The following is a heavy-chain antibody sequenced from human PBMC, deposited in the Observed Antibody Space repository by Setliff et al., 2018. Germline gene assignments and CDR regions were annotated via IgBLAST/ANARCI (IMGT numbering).Heavy chain of an antibody. CDR3: ARGYYDSYARYYVVGDY. V-gene: IGHV1-69*05. CDR2: IIPMFGTP. J-gene: IGHJ4*02. CDR1: GDSFNNYA. Sequence: SVKVSCKASGDSFNNYAISWVRQAPGQGLEWMGGIIPMFGTPAYAQKFQDRVTITTDESTSTVYMELSSLRTEDTAVYYCARGYYDSYARYYVVGDYWGQGTPVTVSS. D-gene: IGHD3-22*01.